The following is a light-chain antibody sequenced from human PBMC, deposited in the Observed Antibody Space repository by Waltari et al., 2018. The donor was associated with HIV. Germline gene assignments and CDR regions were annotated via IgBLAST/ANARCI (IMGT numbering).Light chain of an antibody. CDR2: GAA. V-gene: IGKV3-15*01. CDR1: QSIASN. Sequence: EIVMTQSPATLSVSPGERATVSCRASQSIASNLAWYQQKPGQAPGLLIHGAATRATGIPARFSGSGSGTEFTLTISSLQSEDFAVYYCQQYNNWPITFGQGTRLEIK. CDR3: QQYNNWPIT. J-gene: IGKJ5*01.